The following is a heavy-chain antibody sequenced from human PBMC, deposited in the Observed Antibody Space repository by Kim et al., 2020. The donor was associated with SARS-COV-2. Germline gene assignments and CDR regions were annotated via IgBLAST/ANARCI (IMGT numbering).Heavy chain of an antibody. D-gene: IGHD2-15*01. Sequence: ILGIANYAQKFQGRVTITADKSTSTAYMELSSLRSEDTAVYYCAVVDAGYWGQGTLVTVSS. CDR3: AVVDAGY. CDR2: ILGIA. J-gene: IGHJ4*02. V-gene: IGHV1-69*02.